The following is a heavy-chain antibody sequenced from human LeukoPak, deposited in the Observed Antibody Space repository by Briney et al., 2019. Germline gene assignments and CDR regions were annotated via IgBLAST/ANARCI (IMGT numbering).Heavy chain of an antibody. CDR3: VRNRPGTNAFDI. CDR1: GGSISSYY. J-gene: IGHJ3*02. Sequence: SETLSLTCTVSGGSISSYYWTWIRQPAGKGLEWIGRIYIRGNTKYNPSLKSRVTMSVDTSKNQFSLKLSSVTAADTAVYYCVRNRPGTNAFDIWGHGTMVTVSS. V-gene: IGHV4-4*07. D-gene: IGHD1-7*01. CDR2: IYIRGNT.